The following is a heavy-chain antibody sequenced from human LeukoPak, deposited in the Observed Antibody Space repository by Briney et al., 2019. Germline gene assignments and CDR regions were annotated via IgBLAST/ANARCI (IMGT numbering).Heavy chain of an antibody. CDR1: GYTFTDYY. Sequence: ASVKVSCKTSGYTFTDYYMHWVRQAPGQGLEWIGWINPNSGATNYVQEFQGRVTMTRDTSVTTAYMELSGLRSDDTAVYYCAREGRDFGPHKLAGFDCWGQGTLVTVSS. V-gene: IGHV1-2*02. D-gene: IGHD1-1*01. J-gene: IGHJ4*02. CDR3: AREGRDFGPHKLAGFDC. CDR2: INPNSGAT.